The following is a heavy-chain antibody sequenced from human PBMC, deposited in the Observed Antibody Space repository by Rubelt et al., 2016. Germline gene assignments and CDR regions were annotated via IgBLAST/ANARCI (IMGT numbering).Heavy chain of an antibody. J-gene: IGHJ4*02. CDR3: AGDRGYGDYVDH. CDR1: GFTFSTYW. Sequence: VSGGGLVKPGGSLRLSCAASGFTFSTYWMTWVRQAPGKGLEWVATVNQDGSGQYHVDSVGGRFTISRDNAKNSLYLQMNSLRAEDTAVYYCAGDRGYGDYVDHWGQGTLVTVSS. V-gene: IGHV3-7*01. D-gene: IGHD1-1*01. CDR2: VNQDGSGQ.